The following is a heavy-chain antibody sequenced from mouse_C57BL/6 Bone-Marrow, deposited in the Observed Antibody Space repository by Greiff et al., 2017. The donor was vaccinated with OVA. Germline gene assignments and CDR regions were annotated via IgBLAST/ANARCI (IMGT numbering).Heavy chain of an antibody. CDR3: ARWGYDYGSSYHPSWYFDV. CDR1: GYTFTDHT. J-gene: IGHJ1*03. D-gene: IGHD1-1*01. Sequence: QVQLQQSDAELVKPGASVKISCKVSGYTFTDHTIHWMKQRPEQGLEWIGYIYSRDGSTKYNEKFKGKATLTADKSSSTAYMQLNSLTSEDSAVYFCARWGYDYGSSYHPSWYFDVWGTGTTVTVSS. V-gene: IGHV1-78*01. CDR2: IYSRDGST.